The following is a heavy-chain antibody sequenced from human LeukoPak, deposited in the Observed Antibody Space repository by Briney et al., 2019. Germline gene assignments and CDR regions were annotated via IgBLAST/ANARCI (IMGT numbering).Heavy chain of an antibody. CDR3: AKDLRDYYGMDV. CDR1: GFTFSSYG. J-gene: IGHJ6*02. V-gene: IGHV3-30*18. CDR2: ISYDGSNK. D-gene: IGHD5/OR15-5a*01. Sequence: GGSLRLSCAASGFTFSSYGMLWVRQAPGKGLEWVAVISYDGSNKYYADSVKGRFTISRDNSKNTLYLQMNSLRAEDTAVYYCAKDLRDYYGMDVWGQGTTVTVSS.